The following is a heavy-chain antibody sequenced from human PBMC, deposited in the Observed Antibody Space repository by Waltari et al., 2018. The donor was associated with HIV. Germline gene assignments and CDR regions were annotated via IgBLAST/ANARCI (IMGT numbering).Heavy chain of an antibody. CDR1: GFTFRSYW. D-gene: IGHD3-10*01. CDR2: IHSDGSST. CDR3: ARREATVVRGVYYYGMDV. J-gene: IGHJ6*02. Sequence: EVQLVESGGDLVQPGGSLRLSCAASGFTFRSYWMHWVRQAPGKGLVWVSRIHSDGSSTSYADFVKGRFTISRDNAKNTLYLEMNSLRAEDTAVYYCARREATVVRGVYYYGMDVWGQGTTVTVSS. V-gene: IGHV3-74*01.